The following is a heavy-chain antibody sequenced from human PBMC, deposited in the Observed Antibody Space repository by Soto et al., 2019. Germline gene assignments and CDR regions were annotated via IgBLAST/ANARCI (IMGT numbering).Heavy chain of an antibody. Sequence: ASVKVSCKASGYPFVSYGFTWVRQAPGQGLEWMGWVSAASPKTEYAQNFQGRVTMTTDASTSTAYMELSSLRSEDTAVYYCESGSDYYDSGGSFDYWGEGTLVNVSS. CDR1: GYPFVSYG. CDR2: VSAASPKT. CDR3: ESGSDYYDSGGSFDY. J-gene: IGHJ4*02. D-gene: IGHD3-22*01. V-gene: IGHV1-18*01.